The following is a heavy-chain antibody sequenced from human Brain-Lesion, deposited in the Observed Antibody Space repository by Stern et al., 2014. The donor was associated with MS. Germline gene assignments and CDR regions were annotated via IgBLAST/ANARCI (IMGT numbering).Heavy chain of an antibody. CDR1: GGSISSGGYY. V-gene: IGHV4-61*02. Sequence: VQLVESGPGLVKPSQTLSLSCTVSGGSISSGGYYWSWIRQPAGKGLEWIGRIFNSGSTSYNPSLKSRVTISIDNSQKQFSLRLNSMTAADTAVYYCARGRVVPGFQYYATDVWGQGTTVIVSS. D-gene: IGHD2-2*01. J-gene: IGHJ6*02. CDR3: ARGRVVPGFQYYATDV. CDR2: IFNSGST.